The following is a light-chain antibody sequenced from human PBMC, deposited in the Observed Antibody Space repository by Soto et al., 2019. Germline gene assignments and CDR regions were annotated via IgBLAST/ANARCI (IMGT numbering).Light chain of an antibody. Sequence: QSALTQPRSVSGSPGQSVTISCTGTSSDVGGYNYVSWYQQFSGRAPKLMIYDVNKRPSGVPDRFSGSKSGNTASLTISGLQAEDAADYYCCSYAGSSTVVFGGGTKVTVL. CDR3: CSYAGSSTVV. CDR1: SSDVGGYNY. V-gene: IGLV2-11*01. CDR2: DVN. J-gene: IGLJ2*01.